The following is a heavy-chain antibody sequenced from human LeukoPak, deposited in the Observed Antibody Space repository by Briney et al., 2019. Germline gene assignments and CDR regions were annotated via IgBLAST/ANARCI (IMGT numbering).Heavy chain of an antibody. CDR2: IYYSGST. Sequence: SETLSLTCTVSGGSISSYYWSWIRQPPGKGLEGSGYIYYSGSTNYNPSLKSRVTISVDTSKNQFSLKLSSVTAADTAVYYCARLRAAAGPYNWFDPWGQGILVTVSS. D-gene: IGHD6-13*01. V-gene: IGHV4-59*08. J-gene: IGHJ5*02. CDR1: GGSISSYY. CDR3: ARLRAAAGPYNWFDP.